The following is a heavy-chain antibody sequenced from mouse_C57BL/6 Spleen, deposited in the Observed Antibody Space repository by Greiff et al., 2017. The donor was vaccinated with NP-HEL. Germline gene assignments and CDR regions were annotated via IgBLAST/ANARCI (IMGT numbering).Heavy chain of an antibody. J-gene: IGHJ2*01. D-gene: IGHD2-4*01. Sequence: VQLQQSGPELVKPGASVKISCKASGYAFSSSWMNWVKQRPGKGLEWIGRIYPGDGDTNYNGKFKGKATLTADKSSSTAYMQLCSLTSEDSAVYFCATSYDYDEGVYFDYWGQGTTLTVSS. CDR2: IYPGDGDT. V-gene: IGHV1-82*01. CDR1: GYAFSSSW. CDR3: ATSYDYDEGVYFDY.